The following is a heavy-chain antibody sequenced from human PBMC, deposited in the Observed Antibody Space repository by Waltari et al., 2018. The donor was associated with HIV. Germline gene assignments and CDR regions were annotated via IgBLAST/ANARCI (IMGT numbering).Heavy chain of an antibody. V-gene: IGHV3-23*01. Sequence: EVQLLESGGGLVQPGGSLRLSCAASGFTFDDYAMSWVRHTPDKGFQWVSTISATGGATYYADSVRGRFSVSRDNPKNTLYLQLDSLSVEDTALYYCVRRDAYKLVYWGQGTLVTVSS. CDR2: ISATGGAT. D-gene: IGHD1-1*01. CDR1: GFTFDDYA. CDR3: VRRDAYKLVY. J-gene: IGHJ4*02.